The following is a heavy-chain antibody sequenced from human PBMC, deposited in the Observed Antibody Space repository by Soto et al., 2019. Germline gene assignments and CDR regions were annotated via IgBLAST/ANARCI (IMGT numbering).Heavy chain of an antibody. J-gene: IGHJ5*02. CDR2: IDPDDSET. CDR3: ARTYCNSSGCDNWFDP. CDR1: GYSFATFW. Sequence: GESLKISCQGYGYSFATFWIGWVRQMPGKGLEWMGIIDPDDSETTYSPSFQGLVTMSVDKSIGTAYLQWSSLKASDTATYYCARTYCNSSGCDNWFDPWGQGTLVTVSS. D-gene: IGHD3-22*01. V-gene: IGHV5-51*01.